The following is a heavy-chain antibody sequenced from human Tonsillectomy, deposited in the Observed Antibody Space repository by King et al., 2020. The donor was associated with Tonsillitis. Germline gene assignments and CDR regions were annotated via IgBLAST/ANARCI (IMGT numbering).Heavy chain of an antibody. J-gene: IGHJ6*02. CDR3: ARSALAAGTGTYYYYYGMDV. V-gene: IGHV3-30-3*01. Sequence: VQLVESGGGVVQPGRSLRLSCAASGFTFSSYAMHWVRQAPGKGLEWVAVISYDGSNKYYADSVKGRFTISRDNSKNTLYLQMNSLRAEDTAVYYCARSALAAGTGTYYYYYGMDVWGQGTTVTVSS. CDR2: ISYDGSNK. D-gene: IGHD6-13*01. CDR1: GFTFSSYA.